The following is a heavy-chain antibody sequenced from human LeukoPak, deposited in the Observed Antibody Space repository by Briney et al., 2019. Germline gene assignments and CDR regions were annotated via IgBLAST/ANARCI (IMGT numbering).Heavy chain of an antibody. CDR2: IKQDGSEK. V-gene: IGHV3-7*01. CDR3: ARDREAGPPVSDFDY. CDR1: GFTFSSYW. D-gene: IGHD6-13*01. Sequence: PGESLRLSCAASGFTFSSYWMSWVRQAPGKGLEWVANIKQDGSEKYYVDSVKGRFTISRDNAKNSLYLQMNSLRAEDTAVYYCARDREAGPPVSDFDYWGQGTLVTVSS. J-gene: IGHJ4*02.